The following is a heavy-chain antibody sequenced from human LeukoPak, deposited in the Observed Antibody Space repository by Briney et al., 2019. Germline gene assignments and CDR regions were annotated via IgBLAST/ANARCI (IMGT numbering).Heavy chain of an antibody. CDR3: ARGRYSYGWNDS. D-gene: IGHD3-16*02. Sequence: PSQTLSLTCTVSGGSIGTSAYYWNWIRQHPGKGLEWIGFISDSGSTLYNPSLKSRVTISSDTSKDQFSLKLTSVTAADMAVYYCARGRYSYGWNDSWGRGTLVIVSS. J-gene: IGHJ5*01. CDR1: GGSIGTSAYY. V-gene: IGHV4-31*03. CDR2: ISDSGST.